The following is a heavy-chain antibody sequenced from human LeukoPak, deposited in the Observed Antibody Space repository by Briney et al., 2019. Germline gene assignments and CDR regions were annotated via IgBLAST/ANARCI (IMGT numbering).Heavy chain of an antibody. CDR2: MNPNSGNT. V-gene: IGHV1-8*01. Sequence: ASVKVSCKASGYTFTSYDINWVRQATGQGLEWMGWMNPNSGNTGYAQKFQDRVTMTRNTSISTAYMELSSLRSEDTAVYYCARGGPKQLGVPEYYMDVWGKGTTVTVSS. CDR3: ARGGPKQLGVPEYYMDV. CDR1: GYTFTSYD. J-gene: IGHJ6*03. D-gene: IGHD6-6*01.